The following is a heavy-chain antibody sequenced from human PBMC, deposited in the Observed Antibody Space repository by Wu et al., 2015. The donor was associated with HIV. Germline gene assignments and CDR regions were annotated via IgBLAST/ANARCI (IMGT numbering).Heavy chain of an antibody. CDR1: GYIFNNYG. D-gene: IGHD3-10*01. Sequence: QVQLVQSGSEVKKPGASVKVSCKASGYIFNNYGMSWIRQAPDKALSGWVGSTLIRVTQINRQKVQDRFTMTIDASTTTVYMELRALRSDDTAVYYCARDTRLSGTLGGVKSYYHPLDVWGERNRRSPS. CDR2: STLIRVT. V-gene: IGHV1-18*01. J-gene: IGHJ6*03. CDR3: ARDTRLSGTLGGVKSYYHPLDV.